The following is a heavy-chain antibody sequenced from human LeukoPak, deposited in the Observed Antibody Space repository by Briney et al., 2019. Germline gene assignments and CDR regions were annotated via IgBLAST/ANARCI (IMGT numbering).Heavy chain of an antibody. CDR1: GFTFSSYG. CDR3: AKARYSSSLGYYFDY. J-gene: IGHJ4*02. Sequence: PGGSLRLSCAASGFTFSSYGMHWVRQAPGKGLEWVAFIRYDGSNKYYADSVKGRFTISRDNSKNTLYLQMNSLRAEDTAVYYCAKARYSSSLGYYFDYWGQGTLVTVSS. D-gene: IGHD6-13*01. V-gene: IGHV3-30*02. CDR2: IRYDGSNK.